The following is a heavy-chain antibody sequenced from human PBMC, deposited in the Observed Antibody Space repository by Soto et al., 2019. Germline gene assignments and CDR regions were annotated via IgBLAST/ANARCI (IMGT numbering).Heavy chain of an antibody. CDR2: ISYDGSNK. CDR1: GFTFSSYG. D-gene: IGHD3-10*01. Sequence: QVQLVESGGGVVQPGRSLRLSCAASGFTFSSYGMHWVRQAPGKGLEWVAVISYDGSNKYYADSVKGRFTISRDNSKNTLYLQMNSLRAEDTAVYYCAKPRPLWLGGFDYWGQGTLVTVSS. J-gene: IGHJ4*02. V-gene: IGHV3-30*18. CDR3: AKPRPLWLGGFDY.